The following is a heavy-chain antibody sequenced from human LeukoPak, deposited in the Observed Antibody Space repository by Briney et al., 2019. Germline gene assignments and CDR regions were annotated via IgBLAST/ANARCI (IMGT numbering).Heavy chain of an antibody. CDR2: IYYSGST. V-gene: IGHV4-59*01. J-gene: IGHJ6*03. D-gene: IGHD5-18*01. CDR1: GGSISSYY. CDR3: AREYSYGYYYYMDV. Sequence: PSETLSLTCTVSGGSISSYYWSWIRQPPGKGLEWIGYIYYSGSTNYNPSLKSRVTISVDTSKNQFSLNLSSVTAADTAVYYCAREYSYGYYYYMDVWGKGTTVTVSS.